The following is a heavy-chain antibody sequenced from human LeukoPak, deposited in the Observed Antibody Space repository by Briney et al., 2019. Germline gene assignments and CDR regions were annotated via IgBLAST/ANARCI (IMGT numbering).Heavy chain of an antibody. CDR3: ARRCSSTSCHDAFDI. D-gene: IGHD2-2*01. J-gene: IGHJ3*02. Sequence: ASVKVSCKASGGTFSSYAISWVRQAPGQGLEWMGGIIPIFGTANYAQKFQGRVTITTDESTSTAYMELSSLRSEDMAVYYCARRCSSTSCHDAFDIWGQGTMVTVSS. CDR2: IIPIFGTA. V-gene: IGHV1-69*05. CDR1: GGTFSSYA.